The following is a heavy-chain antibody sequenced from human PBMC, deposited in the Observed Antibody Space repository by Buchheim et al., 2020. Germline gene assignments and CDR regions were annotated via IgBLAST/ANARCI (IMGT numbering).Heavy chain of an antibody. V-gene: IGHV1-8*01. CDR2: LNPENGET. CDR3: ARRTSVVGATFDL. CDR1: GYSFNSYE. J-gene: IGHJ5*02. Sequence: QVQLVQSGAEVKKSGASVKVSCKAFGYSFNSYEIIWVRQANGQGLEWMASLNPENGETAYAQKFLGRVTMTRAASTTTAFMELSSLTFQDAAVYYCARRTSVVGATFDLWGQGTL. D-gene: IGHD1-26*01.